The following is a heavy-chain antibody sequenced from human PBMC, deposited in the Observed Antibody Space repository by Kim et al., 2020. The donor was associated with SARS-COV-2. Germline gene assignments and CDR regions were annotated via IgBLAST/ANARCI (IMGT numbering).Heavy chain of an antibody. Sequence: GGRTSYADSVKGRFTISRNNSKNTLYLQMNSLRAEDTAVYYCARDRVLVHWGQGTLVTVSS. J-gene: IGHJ4*02. CDR2: GGRT. D-gene: IGHD3-3*01. CDR3: ARDRVLVH. V-gene: IGHV3-53*01.